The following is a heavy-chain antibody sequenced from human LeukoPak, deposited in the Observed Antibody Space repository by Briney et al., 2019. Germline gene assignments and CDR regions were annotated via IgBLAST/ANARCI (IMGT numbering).Heavy chain of an antibody. J-gene: IGHJ5*02. Sequence: SETLSLTCAVYGGSFSGYYWSWLRQPPGKGREWIGEINHSGSTNYNPSLKSRVTISVDTSKKQFSLKLSSVTAADTAVYYCARGVSVGADNWFDPWGQGTLITVSS. D-gene: IGHD3-16*01. V-gene: IGHV4-34*01. CDR2: INHSGST. CDR1: GGSFSGYY. CDR3: ARGVSVGADNWFDP.